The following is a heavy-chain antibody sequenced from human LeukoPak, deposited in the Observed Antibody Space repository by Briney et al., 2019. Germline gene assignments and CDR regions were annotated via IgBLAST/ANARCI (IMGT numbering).Heavy chain of an antibody. V-gene: IGHV4-59*08. CDR1: GGSISSYY. Sequence: PSETLSLTCTVSGGSISSYYWSWIRQPPGKGLEWIGYIYYSGSTNYNPSLKSRVTISVDTSKNQFSLKLSSVTAADTAVYYCARATGGKYYFDYWGQGTLVTVSS. D-gene: IGHD5-12*01. CDR2: IYYSGST. J-gene: IGHJ4*02. CDR3: ARATGGKYYFDY.